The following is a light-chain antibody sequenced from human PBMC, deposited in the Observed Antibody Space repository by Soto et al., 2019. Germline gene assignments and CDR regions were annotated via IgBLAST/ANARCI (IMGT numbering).Light chain of an antibody. Sequence: EIVVTQPPGTLSLSPGERATLSCRASQSVSSYLAWYQQKPGQAPRLLIYGASTRATGIPDRFSGSGSGTDFTLTISSLQAEDVVLYYCQQYYDSPITFGQGTRLEIK. CDR1: QSVSSY. J-gene: IGKJ5*01. V-gene: IGKV3D-15*01. CDR3: QQYYDSPIT. CDR2: GAS.